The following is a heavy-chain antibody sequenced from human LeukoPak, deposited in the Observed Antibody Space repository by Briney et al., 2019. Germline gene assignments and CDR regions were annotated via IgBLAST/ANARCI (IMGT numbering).Heavy chain of an antibody. CDR3: ARGRAGVQPFDY. Sequence: SETLSLTCTVSGGSISCYYWSWIRQPPGKGLEWIGYIHASGITDYTSSLKSRVTISVDTSKNQFSLKLTSVTAADTAVYYCARGRAGVQPFDYWGQGTLVTVSS. V-gene: IGHV4-4*09. CDR2: IHASGIT. CDR1: GGSISCYY. J-gene: IGHJ4*02. D-gene: IGHD1-1*01.